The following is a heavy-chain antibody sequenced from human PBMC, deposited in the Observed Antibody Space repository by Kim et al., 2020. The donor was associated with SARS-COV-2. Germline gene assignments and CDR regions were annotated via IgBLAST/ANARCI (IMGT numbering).Heavy chain of an antibody. V-gene: IGHV1-8*01. CDR1: GYTFTIYD. Sequence: ASVKVSCKASGYTFTIYDINWVQQDTGRKREGFGWKYPNSSNKCNVQEVRGIVAMTRNTSISRAYMELSSLRSEDTAVYYCARAPKMRYDILTGTHGDYYYMDVWGKGTTVTVSS. CDR2: KYPNSSNK. J-gene: IGHJ6*03. CDR3: ARAPKMRYDILTGTHGDYYYMDV. D-gene: IGHD3-9*01.